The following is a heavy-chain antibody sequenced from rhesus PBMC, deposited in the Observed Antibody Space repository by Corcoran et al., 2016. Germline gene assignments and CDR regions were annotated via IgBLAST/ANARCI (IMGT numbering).Heavy chain of an antibody. CDR1: VYSLISSYH. D-gene: IGHD6-31*01. CDR2: ITGNTGST. V-gene: IGHV4-99*01. CDR3: ARQGSGGHDY. Sequence: QVQLQESGPGLVKPSETLSLTCAVSVYSLISSYHCGWIRQHPGKGLEYIVFITGNTGSTSHNPSLKSRVTISKDTSKNQFSLKLSSVTAADTAVYYCARQGSGGHDYWGQGVLVTVSS. J-gene: IGHJ4*01.